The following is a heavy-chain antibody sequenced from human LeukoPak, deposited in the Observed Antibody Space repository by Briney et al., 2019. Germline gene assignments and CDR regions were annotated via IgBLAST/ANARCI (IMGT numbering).Heavy chain of an antibody. CDR3: ASLRIKYSSSPFDY. CDR1: GFTFSSYS. D-gene: IGHD6-13*01. Sequence: PGGSLRLSCAASGFTFSSYSMNWVRQAPGKGLEWVSSVSSSSSYIYYADSVKGRFTISRDNAKNSLYLQMNSLRAEDTAVYYCASLRIKYSSSPFDYWGQGTLVTVSS. V-gene: IGHV3-21*01. CDR2: VSSSSSYI. J-gene: IGHJ4*02.